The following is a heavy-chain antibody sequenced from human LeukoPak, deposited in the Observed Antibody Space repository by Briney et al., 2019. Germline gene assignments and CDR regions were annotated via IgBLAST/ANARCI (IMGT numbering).Heavy chain of an antibody. CDR1: GGSISTYY. CDR2: IHASGPT. CDR3: ARHDAGIAARPFDN. D-gene: IGHD6-6*01. J-gene: IGHJ4*02. V-gene: IGHV4-4*09. Sequence: PSETLSLTCTVSGGSISTYYWSWIRRPPGKGLEWIAYIHASGPTNYNPSLKSRITISVDTSKNQFSLKLSSVTAADTAVYYCARHDAGIAARPFDNWGQGTLVTVST.